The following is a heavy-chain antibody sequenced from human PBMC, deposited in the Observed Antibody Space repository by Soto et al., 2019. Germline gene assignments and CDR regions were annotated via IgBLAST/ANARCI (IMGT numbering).Heavy chain of an antibody. V-gene: IGHV4-61*01. D-gene: IGHD3-22*01. Sequence: QVQLQESGPGLVNPSETLSLTCTVSGGSVNSGNYYWGWIRQPPGTGLDWIGNVYYTGSTNYNPSPTRRVTMSVATFRNQFSLTLNSVTAAETAVYYFARMSVTMRNWFDPWGKGALVMVSS. CDR2: VYYTGST. J-gene: IGHJ5*02. CDR3: ARMSVTMRNWFDP. CDR1: GGSVNSGNYY.